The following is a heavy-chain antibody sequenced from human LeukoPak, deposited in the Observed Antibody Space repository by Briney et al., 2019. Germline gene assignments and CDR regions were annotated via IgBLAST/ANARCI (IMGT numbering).Heavy chain of an antibody. CDR3: ARGEVPSTSWYTIDY. CDR1: GFTFSSYA. D-gene: IGHD6-13*01. J-gene: IGHJ4*02. CDR2: ISGSGGST. V-gene: IGHV3-23*01. Sequence: GGSLRLSCAASGFTFSSYAMSWVRQAPGKGLEWVSAISGSGGSTYYADSVKGRFTISRDNSKNTVYLQMNSLRPEDTAVYYCARGEVPSTSWYTIDYWGQGTLVTVSS.